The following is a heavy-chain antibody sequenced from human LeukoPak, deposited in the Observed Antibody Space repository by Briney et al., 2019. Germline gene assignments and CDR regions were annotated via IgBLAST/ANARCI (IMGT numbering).Heavy chain of an antibody. CDR2: TYYRSKWYN. CDR1: GDSVSSNSAA. CDR3: ARAIDDSSGDAFDI. J-gene: IGHJ3*02. V-gene: IGHV6-1*01. D-gene: IGHD3-22*01. Sequence: SQTLSLTCAISGDSVSSNSAAWNWIRQCPSRGLEWLGRTYYRSKWYNDYAVSVKSRITINPDTSKNQFSLQLNSVTPEDTAVYYCARAIDDSSGDAFDIWGQGTMVTVSS.